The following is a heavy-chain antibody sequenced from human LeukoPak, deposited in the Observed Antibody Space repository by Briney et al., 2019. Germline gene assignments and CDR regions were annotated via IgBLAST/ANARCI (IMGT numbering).Heavy chain of an antibody. CDR1: GFTFTGYY. J-gene: IGHJ4*02. D-gene: IGHD1-26*01. CDR2: INPNSGGT. Sequence: ASVKVSCKASGFTFTGYYMHWVRQAPGQGLEWMGWINPNSGGTNYAQKLQGRVTMTTDTSTSTAYMELRSLRSDDTAVYYCARSPVGATPMAYWGQGTLVTVSS. V-gene: IGHV1-2*02. CDR3: ARSPVGATPMAY.